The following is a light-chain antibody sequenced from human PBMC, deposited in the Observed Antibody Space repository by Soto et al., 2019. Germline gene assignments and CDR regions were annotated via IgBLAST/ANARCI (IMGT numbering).Light chain of an antibody. CDR3: QQSYSTPLT. J-gene: IGKJ4*01. V-gene: IGKV3-20*01. CDR2: GAS. CDR1: QSVSNKY. Sequence: EIVLTQSPGTLSLSPGERATLSCRASQSVSNKYLAWYQQKPGQAPRLLIYGASSRATGIPDRFSGSGSGTDFTLTISSLQPEDFATYYCQQSYSTPLTFGGGTKVDIK.